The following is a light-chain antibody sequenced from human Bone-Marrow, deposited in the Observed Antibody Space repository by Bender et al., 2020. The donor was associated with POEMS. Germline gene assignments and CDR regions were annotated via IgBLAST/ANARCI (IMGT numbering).Light chain of an antibody. Sequence: NFMLTQPHSVSESPGKTVTISCTRSSGSIASNYVQWYQQRPGTSPTTVIYADNHRPSGVPGRFSGSIDSSSNSASLTISGLKTEDEADYYCQSYDSSNLWVFGGGTKLTVL. J-gene: IGLJ3*02. V-gene: IGLV6-57*01. CDR1: SGSIASNY. CDR3: QSYDSSNLWV. CDR2: ADN.